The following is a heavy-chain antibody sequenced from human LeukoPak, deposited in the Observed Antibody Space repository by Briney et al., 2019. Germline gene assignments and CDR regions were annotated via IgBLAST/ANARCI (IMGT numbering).Heavy chain of an antibody. CDR2: INQDGSET. D-gene: IGHD2-2*02. V-gene: IGHV3-7*03. CDR3: ARAGGCTTTRCSTTPALDY. Sequence: PGGSLRLSCAASGFTFSSYWMTWVRQAPGKGLERVASINQDGSETYYVDSVKGRFTISRDNAKDSLSLHMNSLRGEDTAVYCCARAGGCTTTRCSTTPALDYWGQGTLVTVSS. CDR1: GFTFSSYW. J-gene: IGHJ4*02.